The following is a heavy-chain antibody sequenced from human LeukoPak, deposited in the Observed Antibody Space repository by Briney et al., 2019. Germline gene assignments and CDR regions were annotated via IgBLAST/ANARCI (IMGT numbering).Heavy chain of an antibody. V-gene: IGHV3-30*18. CDR2: ISYDGSKK. CDR1: GFTFSSYG. CDR3: AKGFSSGPWDACDI. J-gene: IGHJ3*02. Sequence: PGGPLRLSCAASGFTFSSYGTHWVRQAPGKGLEWVAVISYDGSKKYYADSVKGRFTISRDSSKNMLYLQMNSLRVEDTAVYYCAKGFSSGPWDACDIWGQGTMVTVSS. D-gene: IGHD3-22*01.